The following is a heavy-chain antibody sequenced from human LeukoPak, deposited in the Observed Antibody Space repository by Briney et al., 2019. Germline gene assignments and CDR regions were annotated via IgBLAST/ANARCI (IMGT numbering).Heavy chain of an antibody. Sequence: GGPLTLFCAPCGLTLCRYGVHGLPQSPGKGLVGVAFIRYDGSNKYYTASVKGRVTISRDNSKNTLYLQMNSLRAEDTAVYYCAKGSAFAFRALFDYWGQGTLVTVSA. D-gene: IGHD1-26*01. J-gene: IGHJ4*02. CDR2: IRYDGSNK. CDR1: GLTLCRYG. CDR3: AKGSAFAFRALFDY. V-gene: IGHV3-30*02.